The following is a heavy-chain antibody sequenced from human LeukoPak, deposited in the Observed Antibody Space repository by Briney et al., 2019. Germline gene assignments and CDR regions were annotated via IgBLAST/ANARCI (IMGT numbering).Heavy chain of an antibody. V-gene: IGHV3-9*01. CDR1: GFTFDDYA. CDR3: AKDNYDILTAADY. J-gene: IGHJ4*02. D-gene: IGHD3-9*01. Sequence: DPGGSLRLSCAASGFTFDDYAMHWVRQAPGKGLEWCSGISWNSGSIGYADSVKGRFTISRDNAKNSLYLQMNSLRAEDTALYYCAKDNYDILTAADYWGQGTLVTVSS. CDR2: ISWNSGSI.